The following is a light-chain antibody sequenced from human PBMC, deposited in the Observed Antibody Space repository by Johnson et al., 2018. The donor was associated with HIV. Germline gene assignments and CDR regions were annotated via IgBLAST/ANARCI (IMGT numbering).Light chain of an antibody. V-gene: IGLV1-51*01. CDR2: DNN. J-gene: IGLJ1*01. CDR1: SSNIGNNY. Sequence: QAVLTQPPSVSAAPGQKVTISCSGSSSNIGNNYVSWYQQVPGTAPKLLIYDNNKRPSGIPDRISGSKSGTSATLGITGLQTGDEADYYCGTWHSALSGGGVFGTGTRVTVL. CDR3: GTWHSALSGGGV.